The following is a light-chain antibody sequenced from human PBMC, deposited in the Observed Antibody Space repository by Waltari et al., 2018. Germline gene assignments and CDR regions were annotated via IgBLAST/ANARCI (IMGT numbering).Light chain of an antibody. V-gene: IGKV3-20*01. J-gene: IGKJ1*01. CDR1: QSVSSSF. Sequence: EIVLTQSPGTLSLSPGERATLSCRASQSVSSSFIAWSQQIPGQAPRLLIYGASFRATGIPDRFSGSASGTDFTLTISRLEPEDFAVYYCQQYVPSRPWTFGQGTRVEIK. CDR3: QQYVPSRPWT. CDR2: GAS.